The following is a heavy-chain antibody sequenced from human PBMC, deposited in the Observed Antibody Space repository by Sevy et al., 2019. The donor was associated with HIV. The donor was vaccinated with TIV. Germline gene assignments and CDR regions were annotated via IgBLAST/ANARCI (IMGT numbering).Heavy chain of an antibody. CDR1: GFSFSDYW. J-gene: IGHJ4*02. CDR2: IDQDGSER. CDR3: ARSIPFDY. V-gene: IGHV3-7*01. Sequence: GGYLRLSCAASGFSFSDYWMNWVRQAPGKGLEWVANIDQDGSERYFVDSVKGRFTISRDNAQNSLFLQMDSLRAEDTAVYYCARSIPFDYWGQGTLVTVSS. D-gene: IGHD6-6*01.